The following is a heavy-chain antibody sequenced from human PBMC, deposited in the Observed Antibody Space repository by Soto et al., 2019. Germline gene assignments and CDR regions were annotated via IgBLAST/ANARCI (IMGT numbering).Heavy chain of an antibody. Sequence: QVQLVQSGAEVKKPESSVKVSCKTSGGTFVRHVISWVRQAPGQGPEWMGKINPLSGIPNYAQKFQDRVTFTADTDSSTAYMELSSLRSDDTAVYYCATPACAATWCASSHNVDLGGQGTLVTVSS. CDR1: GGTFVRHV. D-gene: IGHD2-2*01. CDR2: INPLSGIP. J-gene: IGHJ5*02. CDR3: ATPACAATWCASSHNVDL. V-gene: IGHV1-69*09.